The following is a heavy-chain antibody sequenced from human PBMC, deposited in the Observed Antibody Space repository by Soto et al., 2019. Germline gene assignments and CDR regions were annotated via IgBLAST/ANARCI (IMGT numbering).Heavy chain of an antibody. V-gene: IGHV1-18*01. CDR3: ARGVVPAAIHDYYYYMDV. J-gene: IGHJ6*03. Sequence: ASVKVSCKASGYTFTSYGISWVRQAPGQGLEWMGWISAYNGNTNYAQKLQGRVTMTTDTSTSTAYMELRSLRSDDTAVYYCARGVVPAAIHDYYYYMDVWGKGTTVTVSS. CDR1: GYTFTSYG. D-gene: IGHD2-2*01. CDR2: ISAYNGNT.